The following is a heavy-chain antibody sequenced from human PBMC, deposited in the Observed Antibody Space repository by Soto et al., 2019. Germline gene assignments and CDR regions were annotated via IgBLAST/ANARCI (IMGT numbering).Heavy chain of an antibody. Sequence: GASVKVSCKTSGYTFINYGISWVRQAPGQGPEWMGWISPYNGHTNYAQKLQGRVTMTTDTSTRTAYMELSSLRSEDTAVYYCARGAATKIVVVMYDALEIWGQGTMVTVSS. CDR1: GYTFINYG. V-gene: IGHV1-18*01. CDR3: ARGAATKIVVVMYDALEI. J-gene: IGHJ3*02. CDR2: ISPYNGHT. D-gene: IGHD3-22*01.